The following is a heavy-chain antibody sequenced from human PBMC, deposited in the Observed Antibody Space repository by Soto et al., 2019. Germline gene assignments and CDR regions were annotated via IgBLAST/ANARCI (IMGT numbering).Heavy chain of an antibody. CDR3: AHQEQLLAPFDY. J-gene: IGHJ4*02. V-gene: IGHV4-59*01. CDR2: IYYDGTT. D-gene: IGHD6-19*01. CDR1: GGSISSFC. Sequence: SETLSLTCTVSGGSISSFCWSWIRQPPGKGLEWIGYIYYDGTTTYNPSLKSRVAISIDTSMNQFSLRLTSVTAADTAVYFCAHQEQLLAPFDYWGQGILVTVYS.